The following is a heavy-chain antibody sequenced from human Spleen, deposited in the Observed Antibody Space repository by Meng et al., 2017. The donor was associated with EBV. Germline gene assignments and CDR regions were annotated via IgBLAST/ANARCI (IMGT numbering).Heavy chain of an antibody. D-gene: IGHD4-17*01. Sequence: QVQLVQSGAEVKKPGSSVTVSCKVSGGIFSSYTVSWVRQAPGQGLEWMGAIIPILGTPTYAQKFQSRVTITADKSASTAYLKLSRLRSEDTATYYCATYGDYESNFDYWGQGTLVTVSS. V-gene: IGHV1-69*06. CDR2: IIPILGTP. CDR1: GGIFSSYT. J-gene: IGHJ4*02. CDR3: ATYGDYESNFDY.